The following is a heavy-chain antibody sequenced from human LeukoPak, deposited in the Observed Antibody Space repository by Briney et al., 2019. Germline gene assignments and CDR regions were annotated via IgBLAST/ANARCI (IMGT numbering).Heavy chain of an antibody. CDR1: GLTFGRYW. CDR2: ISGDGGHT. Sequence: TGGSLRLSCAASGLTFGRYWMHWVRQGPGKGLVWVSRISGDGGHTDYADSVKGRFTISRDNVKNTLYLQMNSLRVEDTAVYYRATVVATDFDYWGQGILVTVSS. D-gene: IGHD2-21*01. CDR3: ATVVATDFDY. V-gene: IGHV3-74*01. J-gene: IGHJ4*02.